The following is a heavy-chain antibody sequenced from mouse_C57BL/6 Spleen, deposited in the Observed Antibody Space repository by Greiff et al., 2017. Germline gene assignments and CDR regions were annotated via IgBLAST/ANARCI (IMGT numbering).Heavy chain of an antibody. V-gene: IGHV1-7*01. J-gene: IGHJ4*01. CDR3: ARDDTTVVDYAMDY. CDR2: INPSSGYT. Sequence: VQLQQSGAELAKPGASVKLSCKASGYTFTGYWMHWVKQRPGQGLEWIGYINPSSGYTKYNQKLKDKATLTADKSSSTAYMQLSSLTYEDSAVYYCARDDTTVVDYAMDYWGQGTSVTVSS. CDR1: GYTFTGYW. D-gene: IGHD1-1*01.